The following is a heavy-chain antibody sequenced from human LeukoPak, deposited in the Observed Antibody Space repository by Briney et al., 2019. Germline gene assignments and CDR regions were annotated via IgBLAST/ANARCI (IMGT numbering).Heavy chain of an antibody. J-gene: IGHJ6*03. D-gene: IGHD3-10*01. CDR3: ASLRARFRALGSGSYLTSPSYYMDV. V-gene: IGHV4-39*07. CDR1: GGSISSSSYY. CDR2: INHSGST. Sequence: SETLSLTCTVSGGSISSSSYYWGWIRQPPGKGLEWIGEINHSGSTNYNPSLKSRVTISVDTSKNQFSLKLSSVTAADTAVYYCASLRARFRALGSGSYLTSPSYYMDVWGKGTTVTISS.